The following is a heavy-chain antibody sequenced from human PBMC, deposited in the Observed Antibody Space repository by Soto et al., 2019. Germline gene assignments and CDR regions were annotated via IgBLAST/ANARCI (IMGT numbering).Heavy chain of an antibody. D-gene: IGHD3-10*01. Sequence: QVQLQESGPGLVKPSGTLSLTCAVSGGSISSSNWWSWVRQPPGKGLGWIGEIYHSGSTNYHPSLKSRVTISVDRSENQFSLRLSSLTAADTAVYYCARVRWFGELYYFDYWGQGTLVTVSS. CDR1: GGSISSSNW. J-gene: IGHJ4*02. CDR3: ARVRWFGELYYFDY. V-gene: IGHV4-4*02. CDR2: IYHSGST.